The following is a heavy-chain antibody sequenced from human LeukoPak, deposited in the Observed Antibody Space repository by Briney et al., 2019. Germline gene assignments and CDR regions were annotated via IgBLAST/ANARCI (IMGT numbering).Heavy chain of an antibody. J-gene: IGHJ2*01. D-gene: IGHD6-19*01. CDR2: TYYRSKWYS. CDR1: GDSVSSDTAA. Sequence: SQTLSLTCAISGDSVSSDTAAWNWIRQSPSRGLEWLVRTYYRSKWYSDYAVSVKSRITISSDTSKNQISLQLNSVTPEDTAVYYCARDPPGSGWYWYFDLWGRGTLVTVSS. V-gene: IGHV6-1*01. CDR3: ARDPPGSGWYWYFDL.